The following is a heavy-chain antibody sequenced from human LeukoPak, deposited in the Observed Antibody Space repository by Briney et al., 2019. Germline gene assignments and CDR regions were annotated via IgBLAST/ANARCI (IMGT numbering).Heavy chain of an antibody. J-gene: IGHJ4*02. CDR3: ARDPGSSSPAFDY. V-gene: IGHV1-2*02. CDR2: INPNSGGT. D-gene: IGHD6-6*01. CDR1: GYTFSSYT. Sequence: ASVKVSCKASGYTFSSYTMNWVRQAPGQGLEWMGWINPNSGGTNYAQKFQGRVTMTRDTSISTAYMELSRLRSDDTAVYYCARDPGSSSPAFDYWGQGTLVTVSS.